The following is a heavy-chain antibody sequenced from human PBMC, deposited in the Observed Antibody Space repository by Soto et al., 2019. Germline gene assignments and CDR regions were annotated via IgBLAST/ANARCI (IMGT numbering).Heavy chain of an antibody. CDR1: GFNFKTYS. CDR3: ATLQLGREEIFDS. J-gene: IGHJ4*02. CDR2: ISETSIAI. Sequence: EVQLVESGGGLVQPGGSLRLSCAASGFNFKTYSMNWVRQAPGKGLEWVSYISETSIAIYYRDSVKGRFTISRDNARNTLYLQMNSLRDEDTAVYYCATLQLGREEIFDSWGQGTLFTVSS. V-gene: IGHV3-48*02. D-gene: IGHD1-1*01.